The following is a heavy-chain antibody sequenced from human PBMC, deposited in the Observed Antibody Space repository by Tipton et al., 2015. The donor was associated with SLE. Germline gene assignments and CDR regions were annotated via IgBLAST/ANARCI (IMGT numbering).Heavy chain of an antibody. V-gene: IGHV3-48*01. Sequence: SLRLSCVASGFTFSRNAMNWVRQAPGKGLEWVSYISASSANIHYADSVEGRFTVSRDNAKNSVYLQLSSLRVDDTAVYYCAREPPEHYYFDYWGQGALVTVSA. J-gene: IGHJ4*02. CDR1: GFTFSRNA. CDR2: ISASSANI. D-gene: IGHD1/OR15-1a*01. CDR3: AREPPEHYYFDY.